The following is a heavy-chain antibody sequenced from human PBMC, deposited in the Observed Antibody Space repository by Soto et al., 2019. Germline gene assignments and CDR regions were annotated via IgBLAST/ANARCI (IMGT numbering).Heavy chain of an antibody. CDR1: GFTFSSYG. CDR3: AKDNWLGYSYAYYGMDV. CDR2: ISYDGSNK. Sequence: QVQLVESGGGVVQPGRSLRLSCAASGFTFSSYGMHWVRQAPGKGLEWVAVISYDGSNKYYADSVKGRFTISRDNSKNTLYLQMNSLRAEDTAVYYCAKDNWLGYSYAYYGMDVWGQGTTVTVSS. D-gene: IGHD5-18*01. V-gene: IGHV3-30*18. J-gene: IGHJ6*02.